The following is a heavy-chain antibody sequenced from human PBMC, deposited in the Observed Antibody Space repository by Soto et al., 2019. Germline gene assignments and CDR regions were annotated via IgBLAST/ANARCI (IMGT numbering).Heavy chain of an antibody. CDR2: IYSGGST. V-gene: IGHV3-23*03. J-gene: IGHJ4*02. CDR1: GFTFSTYA. D-gene: IGHD3-10*01. CDR3: AKDPNYYGSGRLDY. Sequence: GGSLRLSCAASGFTFSTYAMSWVRQAPGKGLEWVSVIYSGGSTYYADSVKGRFTISRDNSKNTLYLQMNSLRAEDTAVYYCAKDPNYYGSGRLDYWGQGTLVTGSS.